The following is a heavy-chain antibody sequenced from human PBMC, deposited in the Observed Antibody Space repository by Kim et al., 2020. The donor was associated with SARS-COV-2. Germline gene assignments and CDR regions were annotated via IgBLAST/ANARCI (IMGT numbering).Heavy chain of an antibody. D-gene: IGHD2-2*01. CDR3: AKDIFPVVVPAASHFDY. J-gene: IGHJ4*02. V-gene: IGHV3-43D*03. Sequence: SVKGRVTISRDNNKNSLYLQMNSLRAEDTALYYCAKDIFPVVVPAASHFDYWGQGTLVTVSS.